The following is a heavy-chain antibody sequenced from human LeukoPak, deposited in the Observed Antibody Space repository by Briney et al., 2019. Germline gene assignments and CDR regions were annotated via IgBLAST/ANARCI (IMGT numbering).Heavy chain of an antibody. CDR3: ARSLRFGAYNWFDP. J-gene: IGHJ5*02. CDR2: IYYSGST. CDR1: GGSIISSSYY. D-gene: IGHD3-3*01. Sequence: SETLSLTCTVSGGSIISSSYYWGWIRQPPGKGLEWIGTIYYSGSTYYNPSLKSRVTISVDTSKNQFSLKLSSVTAADTAVYSCARSLRFGAYNWFDPWGQGTLVTVSS. V-gene: IGHV4-39*01.